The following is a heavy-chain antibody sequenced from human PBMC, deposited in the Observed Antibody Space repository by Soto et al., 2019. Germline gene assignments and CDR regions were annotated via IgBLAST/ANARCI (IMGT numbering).Heavy chain of an antibody. Sequence: QVQLVESGGGVVQPGRSLRLSCAASGFSFSSYGMHWVRQAPGKGPEWVAVIWYDGSNEYYGDSVKGRFTISRDNSKNTLYLQMNSLRAEDTAVYYCARSGDYDYYYAMDVWGQGTTVTVFS. CDR1: GFSFSSYG. J-gene: IGHJ6*02. V-gene: IGHV3-33*01. D-gene: IGHD4-17*01. CDR3: ARSGDYDYYYAMDV. CDR2: IWYDGSNE.